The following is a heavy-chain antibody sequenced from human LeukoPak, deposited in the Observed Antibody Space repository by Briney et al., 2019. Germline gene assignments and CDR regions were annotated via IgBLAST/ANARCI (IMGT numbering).Heavy chain of an antibody. D-gene: IGHD3-22*01. J-gene: IGHJ3*02. CDR2: ITSNTAST. V-gene: IGHV3-23*01. CDR1: GFTFSNYA. CDR3: AKDQYYYDSSGLSDLFDI. Sequence: GGSLRLSCAASGFTFSNYAMSWVRQVPGKGLEWVSGITSNTASTYYADSVKGRFSISRDNSKNTLYLQMSSLRADDTAVYYCAKDQYYYDSSGLSDLFDIWGQGTMVTVSS.